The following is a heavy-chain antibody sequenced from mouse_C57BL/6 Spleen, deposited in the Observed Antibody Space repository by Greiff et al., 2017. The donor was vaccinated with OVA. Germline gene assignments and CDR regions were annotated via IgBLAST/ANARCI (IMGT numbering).Heavy chain of an antibody. CDR1: GYAFSSYW. V-gene: IGHV1-80*01. CDR3: ARRGGISGYAMDY. J-gene: IGHJ4*01. Sequence: QVQLQQSGAELVKPGASVKISCKAFGYAFSSYWMNWVKQRPGTGLEWIGQIYPGDGDTNYNGKFKGKATLTADKSSSTADMQLSSLTSEDSAVYFWARRGGISGYAMDYWGQGTSVTVSS. CDR2: IYPGDGDT. D-gene: IGHD3-1*01.